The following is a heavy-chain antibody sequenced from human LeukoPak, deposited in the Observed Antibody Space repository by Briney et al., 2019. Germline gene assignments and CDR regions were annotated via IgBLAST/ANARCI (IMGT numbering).Heavy chain of an antibody. Sequence: SETLSLTCTVSGYSISSGYYWGWIRQPPGKGLEWIGSIYHSGSTYYNPSLKSRVTISVDTSKNQFSLKLSSVTAADTAVYYCARDNGYSGYPDAFDIWGQGTMVTVSS. CDR1: GYSISSGYY. CDR3: ARDNGYSGYPDAFDI. CDR2: IYHSGST. V-gene: IGHV4-38-2*02. J-gene: IGHJ3*02. D-gene: IGHD5-12*01.